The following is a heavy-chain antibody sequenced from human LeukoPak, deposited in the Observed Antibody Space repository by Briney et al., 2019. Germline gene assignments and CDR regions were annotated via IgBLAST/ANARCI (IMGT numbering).Heavy chain of an antibody. Sequence: PGGSLRLSCAASGFTFSNYAMSWVRQAPGKGLKWVATVNDNGAATYYADSVKGRFTISRDNSYNTVSLQMNSLRAEDTAVYHCAKDRSGSYSQGLDYWGQGTLVTVSS. CDR3: AKDRSGSYSQGLDY. V-gene: IGHV3-23*01. CDR2: VNDNGAAT. D-gene: IGHD1-26*01. CDR1: GFTFSNYA. J-gene: IGHJ4*02.